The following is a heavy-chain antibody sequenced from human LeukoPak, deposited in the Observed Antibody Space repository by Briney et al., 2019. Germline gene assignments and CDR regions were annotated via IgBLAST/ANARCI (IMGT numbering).Heavy chain of an antibody. Sequence: SETLSLTCTVSGGSTSSSNYYWGWIRQPPGKGLEWIGSIYHSGSTYYNPSLKSRVTISVDTSKNQFSLKLSSVTAADTAVYYCARMGDYYYMDVWGKGTTVTVSS. J-gene: IGHJ6*03. CDR2: IYHSGST. CDR1: GGSTSSSNYY. V-gene: IGHV4-39*07. CDR3: ARMGDYYYMDV.